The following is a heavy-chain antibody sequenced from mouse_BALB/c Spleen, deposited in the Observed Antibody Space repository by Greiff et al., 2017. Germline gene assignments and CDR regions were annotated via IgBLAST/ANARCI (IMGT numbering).Heavy chain of an antibody. CDR2: INSDGGST. D-gene: IGHD2-1*01. Sequence: EVKLQESGGGLVQPGESLKLSCESNEYEFPSHDMSWVRKTPEKRLELVAAINSDGGSTYYPDTMERRFIISRDNTKKTLYLQMSSLRSEDTALYYCARQGYGNPWFAYWGQGTLVTVSA. CDR1: EYEFPSHD. CDR3: ARQGYGNPWFAY. V-gene: IGHV5-2*01. J-gene: IGHJ3*01.